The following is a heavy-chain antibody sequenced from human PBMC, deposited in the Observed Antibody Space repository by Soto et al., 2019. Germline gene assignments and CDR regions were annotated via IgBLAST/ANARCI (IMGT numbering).Heavy chain of an antibody. Sequence: QVQLQESGPGLVKPSQTLSLTCTVSGGSISSGGYYWSWIRQHPGKGLEWIGYIYYSGSTYYNPSLKSRVTIPVDTSKNQFSLKLSSVTAADTAVYYCARSELLLTGIYAFDIWGQGTMVTVSS. V-gene: IGHV4-31*03. D-gene: IGHD2-15*01. CDR1: GGSISSGGYY. CDR2: IYYSGST. CDR3: ARSELLLTGIYAFDI. J-gene: IGHJ3*02.